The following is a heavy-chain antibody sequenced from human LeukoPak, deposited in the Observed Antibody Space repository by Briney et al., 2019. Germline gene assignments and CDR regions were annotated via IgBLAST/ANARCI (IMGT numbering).Heavy chain of an antibody. D-gene: IGHD1-26*01. Sequence: GGSLRLSCAASGFTFSRNWMTWVRQAPGKGLEWVAHIKQDGSEKYYVDSVKGRFTISRDNAKNSLCLQMNSLRAEDTAVYYCARVLLGTWDFDYWGQGTVVTVSS. CDR2: IKQDGSEK. CDR3: ARVLLGTWDFDY. J-gene: IGHJ4*02. CDR1: GFTFSRNW. V-gene: IGHV3-7*02.